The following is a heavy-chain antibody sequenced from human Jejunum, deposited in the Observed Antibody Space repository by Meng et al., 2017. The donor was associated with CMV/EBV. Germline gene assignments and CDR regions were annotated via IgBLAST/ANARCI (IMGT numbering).Heavy chain of an antibody. V-gene: IGHV2-5*02. J-gene: IGHJ4*02. CDR2: IYWDDDK. CDR3: AHFVGGYYPSKPDY. CDR1: GFSLSTKGVG. D-gene: IGHD1-26*01. Sequence: QITLKESGPTLVKPTQTLTLTCTFSGFSLSTKGVGVGWIRQSPGKALEWVALIYWDDDKRYRPSLKSRLTITKDTSKNEVVLTMTNMDPVDTGTYYCAHFVGGYYPSKPDYWGQGTLVTVSS.